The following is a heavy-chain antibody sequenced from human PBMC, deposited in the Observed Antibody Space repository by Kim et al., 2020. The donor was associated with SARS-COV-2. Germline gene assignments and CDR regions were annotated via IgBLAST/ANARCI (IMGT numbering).Heavy chain of an antibody. CDR3: AREGYYYSRGTNYYYGMDV. V-gene: IGHV3-48*02. CDR2: ISSSSSTI. D-gene: IGHD3-22*01. Sequence: GGSLRLSCAASGFTFSSYSMNWVRQAPGKGLEWVSYISSSSSTIYYADSVKGRFTISRDNAKNSLYLQMNSLRDEDTAVYYCAREGYYYSRGTNYYYGMDVWGQGTTVTVSS. CDR1: GFTFSSYS. J-gene: IGHJ6*02.